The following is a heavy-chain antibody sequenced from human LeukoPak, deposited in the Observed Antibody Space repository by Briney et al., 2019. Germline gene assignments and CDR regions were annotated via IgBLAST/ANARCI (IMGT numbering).Heavy chain of an antibody. CDR2: ISSGSNAI. Sequence: GGSLRLSCTASGFIFSSSAMTWVRQAPGKGLEWVSIISSGSNAIFSADALKGRFTISRDDAKNLLYLDMNSLRAEDTAVYYCARGHTAVTRHFDFWGQGTLVTVSS. V-gene: IGHV3-21*01. D-gene: IGHD4-17*01. CDR1: GFIFSSSA. CDR3: ARGHTAVTRHFDF. J-gene: IGHJ4*02.